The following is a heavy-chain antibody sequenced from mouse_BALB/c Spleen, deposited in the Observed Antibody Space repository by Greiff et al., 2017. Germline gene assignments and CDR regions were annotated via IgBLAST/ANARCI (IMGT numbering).Heavy chain of an antibody. J-gene: IGHJ3*01. V-gene: IGHV3-2*02. CDR2: ISYSGST. CDR3: ARTNYDFSRFAY. Sequence: EVKLQESGPGLVKPSQSLSLTCTVTGYSITSYYAWYWIRQCPGNKLGWMGYISYSGSTSYNPSLKSRISITRDTSKNQFFLQLNSVTTEDTATYYCARTNYDFSRFAYWGQGTLVTVSA. D-gene: IGHD2-4*01. CDR1: GYSITSYYA.